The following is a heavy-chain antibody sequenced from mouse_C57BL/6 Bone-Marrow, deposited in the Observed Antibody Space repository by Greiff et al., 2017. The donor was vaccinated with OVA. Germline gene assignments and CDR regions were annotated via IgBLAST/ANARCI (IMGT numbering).Heavy chain of an antibody. D-gene: IGHD2-4*01. V-gene: IGHV1-26*01. CDR2: INPNNGGT. Sequence: VQLQQSGPELVKPGASVKISCKASGYTFTDYYMNWVKQSHGKSLEWIGDINPNNGGTSYNQKFKGKATLTVDKSSSTAYMELRSLTSEDSAVYYCARGIYYDYHYYAMDYWGQGTSVTVSS. J-gene: IGHJ4*01. CDR3: ARGIYYDYHYYAMDY. CDR1: GYTFTDYY.